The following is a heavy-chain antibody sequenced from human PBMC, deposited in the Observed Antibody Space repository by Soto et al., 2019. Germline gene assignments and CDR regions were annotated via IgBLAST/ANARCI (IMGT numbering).Heavy chain of an antibody. CDR1: GYNFANYW. V-gene: IGHV5-51*01. Sequence: GESLKISCKGSGYNFANYWIGWVRQMPGKGLEWMGMIFPGDSDTKNSPSLQGQITMSVDKSDSSAYLQWRSLKASDTAMYYCAAGYTTGLDAFDIWGQGTMVTVSS. CDR3: AAGYTTGLDAFDI. CDR2: IFPGDSDT. J-gene: IGHJ3*02. D-gene: IGHD6-13*01.